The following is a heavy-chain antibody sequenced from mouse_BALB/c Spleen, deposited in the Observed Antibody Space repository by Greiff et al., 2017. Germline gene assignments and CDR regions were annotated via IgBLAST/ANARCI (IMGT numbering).Heavy chain of an antibody. V-gene: IGHV5-9-4*01. CDR1: GFTFSSYA. CDR3: ARPYQGVRRGYYFDD. Sequence: EVKLEESGGGLVKPGGSLKLSCAASGFTFSSYAMSWVRQSPEKRLEWVAEISSGGSYTYYPDTVTGRFTISRDNAKNTLYLEMSSLRSEDTAMYYCARPYQGVRRGYYFDDWGQGTTLTVSS. D-gene: IGHD2-14*01. J-gene: IGHJ2*01. CDR2: ISSGGSYT.